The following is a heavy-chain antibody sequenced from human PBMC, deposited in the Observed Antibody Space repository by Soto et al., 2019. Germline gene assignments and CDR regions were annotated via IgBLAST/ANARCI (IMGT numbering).Heavy chain of an antibody. Sequence: GASVKVSCKASGYTFTSYAMHWVRQAPGQRLEWMGWINAGNGNTKYSKKFQGRVTITRDTSASTAYMELSSLRSEDTAVYYCAKKLGYCSSTSWTGFDAGGQGIVVTISS. CDR2: INAGNGNT. V-gene: IGHV1-3*01. D-gene: IGHD2-2*01. J-gene: IGHJ5*02. CDR3: AKKLGYCSSTSWTGFDA. CDR1: GYTFTSYA.